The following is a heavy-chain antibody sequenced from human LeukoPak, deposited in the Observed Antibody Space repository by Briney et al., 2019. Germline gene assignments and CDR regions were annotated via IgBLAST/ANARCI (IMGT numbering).Heavy chain of an antibody. Sequence: GGSLRLSCAASGFTFSSYWMTWVRQAPGKGLEWVSVIYISGSTYYADSVKGRFTFSRDNSKNTLCLQMNSLRAEDTAVYYCARVSSSSFHFDYWGQGTLVTVSS. V-gene: IGHV3-53*01. CDR2: IYISGST. CDR1: GFTFSSYW. J-gene: IGHJ4*02. CDR3: ARVSSSSFHFDY. D-gene: IGHD6-13*01.